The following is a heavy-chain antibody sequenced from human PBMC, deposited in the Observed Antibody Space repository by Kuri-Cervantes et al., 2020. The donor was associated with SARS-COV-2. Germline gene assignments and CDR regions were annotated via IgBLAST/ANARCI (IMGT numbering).Heavy chain of an antibody. J-gene: IGHJ4*02. V-gene: IGHV1-18*01. CDR3: AKDSANRYYYDSSGYYPPLDY. CDR1: GYTFISYG. CDR2: ISAYNGNT. Sequence: ASVKVSCKASGYTFISYGISWVRQAPGQGLEWMGWISAYNGNTNYAQKLQGRVTMTTDTSTSTAYMELRSLSSDDTAVYYCAKDSANRYYYDSSGYYPPLDYWGQGTLVTVSS. D-gene: IGHD3-22*01.